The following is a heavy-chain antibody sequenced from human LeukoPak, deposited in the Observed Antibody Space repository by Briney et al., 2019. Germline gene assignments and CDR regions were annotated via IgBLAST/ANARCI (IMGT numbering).Heavy chain of an antibody. CDR2: TYFRSKWYT. CDR1: GDTVSSNSAA. V-gene: IGHV6-1*01. Sequence: SQTLSLTCAISGDTVSSNSAAWNWIRQSPSRGLEWLGRTYFRSKWYTDYAESVKGRISINPDTSKNQFSLQLNSVNPEDTAVYYCANFYLDNWSQGSLATVSS. J-gene: IGHJ4*02. CDR3: ANFYLDN. D-gene: IGHD2/OR15-2a*01.